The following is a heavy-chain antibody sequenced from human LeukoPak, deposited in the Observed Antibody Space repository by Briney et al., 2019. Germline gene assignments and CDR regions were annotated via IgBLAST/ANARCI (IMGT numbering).Heavy chain of an antibody. V-gene: IGHV4-34*01. Sequence: SETLSLTCAVYGGSFSGYYWSWIRQPPGKGLEWIGEINHGGSTNYNPPLKSRVTISVDTSKNQFSLKLSSVTAADTAVYYCARHSRYRFSDVWGKGTTVTVSS. CDR3: ARHSRYRFSDV. J-gene: IGHJ6*04. CDR1: GGSFSGYY. CDR2: INHGGST. D-gene: IGHD1-26*01.